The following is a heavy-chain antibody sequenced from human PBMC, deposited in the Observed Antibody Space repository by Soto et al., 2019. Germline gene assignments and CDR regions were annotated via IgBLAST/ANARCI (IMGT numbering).Heavy chain of an antibody. D-gene: IGHD5-12*01. CDR2: VHSDGSRI. J-gene: IGHJ4*02. V-gene: IGHV3-74*01. CDR1: GFTFSSYW. CDR3: ASLSGNGGY. Sequence: EVQLVESGGGLVQPGGSLRLSCAASGFTFSSYWMDWVRQAPGKGLVWVSRVHSDGSRISYADFVKGRFTISTDNAKNTRSLQMNSRTAEDTAVYYCASLSGNGGYWGQGTLVTVSS.